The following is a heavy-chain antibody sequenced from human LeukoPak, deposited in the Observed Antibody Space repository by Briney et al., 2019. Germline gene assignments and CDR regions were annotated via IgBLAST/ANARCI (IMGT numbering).Heavy chain of an antibody. CDR3: AIDFEYSISTGVY. CDR1: GFTFSKYG. Sequence: PGRSLRLSCAASGFTFSKYGIHWVRQAPGKGLEWVAVIWYDGRTKYYADSVKGRFTISRDNSQNTLYLQMNSLRAEDTAVYYCAIDFEYSISTGVYWGQGTLVTVSS. V-gene: IGHV3-33*01. J-gene: IGHJ4*02. CDR2: IWYDGRTK. D-gene: IGHD5/OR15-5a*01.